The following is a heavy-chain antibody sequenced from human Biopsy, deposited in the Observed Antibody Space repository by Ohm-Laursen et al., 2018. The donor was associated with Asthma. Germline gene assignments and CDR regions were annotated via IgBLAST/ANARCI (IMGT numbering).Heavy chain of an antibody. D-gene: IGHD4-17*01. V-gene: IGHV1-24*01. CDR2: HDHEEGGT. CDR3: ASDFPKDYVRYNFQF. J-gene: IGHJ4*02. CDR1: GYSLTDLS. Sequence: SSVKVSCKISGYSLTDLSMHWVRQAPGQGLEWMGGHDHEEGGTVNTRRFQGRVTMTEDTSTDTAYMELSSLSSDDTAVYYCASDFPKDYVRYNFQFWGQGTLVTVSS.